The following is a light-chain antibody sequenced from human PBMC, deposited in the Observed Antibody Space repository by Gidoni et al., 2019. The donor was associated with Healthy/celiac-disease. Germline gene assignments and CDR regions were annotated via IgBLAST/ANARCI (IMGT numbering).Light chain of an antibody. Sequence: DIQMPQSPSSLSASVGDRVTITCQASQDISNYLNWYQQKPGKAPKLLIYDASNLETGVPSRFSGSGSGTDFTFTISSLQPEDIATYYCQQYDNLPFTFGPXTKVDIK. J-gene: IGKJ3*01. V-gene: IGKV1-33*01. CDR3: QQYDNLPFT. CDR1: QDISNY. CDR2: DAS.